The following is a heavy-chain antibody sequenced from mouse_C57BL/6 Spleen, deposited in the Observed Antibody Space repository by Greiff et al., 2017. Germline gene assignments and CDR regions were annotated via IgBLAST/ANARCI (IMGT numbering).Heavy chain of an antibody. CDR1: GYTFTSYW. CDR2: IDPSDSET. CDR3: ARGGTTVVGGGMDY. D-gene: IGHD1-1*01. J-gene: IGHJ4*01. V-gene: IGHV1-52*01. Sequence: QVQLQQPGAELVRPGSSVKLSCKASGYTFTSYWMHWVKQRPIQGLEWIGNIDPSDSETHYNQKFKDKATLTVDKSSSTAYMQRSSLASEDSAVYYGARGGTTVVGGGMDYWGQGTSVTVSS.